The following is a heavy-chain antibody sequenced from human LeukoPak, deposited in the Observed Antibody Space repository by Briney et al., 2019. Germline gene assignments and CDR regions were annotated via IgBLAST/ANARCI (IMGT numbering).Heavy chain of an antibody. D-gene: IGHD3-3*01. Sequence: SVKVSCKASGGTFSSYAISWVRQAPGQGLEWMGRIIPILGIANYAQKFQGRVTITADKSTSTAYMELSSLRSEDTAVYYCARLGSTIFRVVIPLDAFGIWGQGTMVTVSS. CDR2: IIPILGIA. CDR1: GGTFSSYA. V-gene: IGHV1-69*04. CDR3: ARLGSTIFRVVIPLDAFGI. J-gene: IGHJ3*02.